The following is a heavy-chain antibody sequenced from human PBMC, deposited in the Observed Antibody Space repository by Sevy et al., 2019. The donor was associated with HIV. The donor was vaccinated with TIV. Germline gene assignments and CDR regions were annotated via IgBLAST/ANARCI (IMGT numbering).Heavy chain of an antibody. CDR1: GYTLIEFS. J-gene: IGHJ4*02. Sequence: ASVKVSCKVSGYTLIEFSMHWVRQAPGKGLEWMGGFDPEDGETIYAQRFQGRVTMTEDTSTDTAYMELSSLISEDTAVYYCATGLPGEYVDCSSCYSDYFAYWGQGTLVTVSS. CDR2: FDPEDGET. D-gene: IGHD2-15*01. CDR3: ATGLPGEYVDCSSCYSDYFAY. V-gene: IGHV1-24*01.